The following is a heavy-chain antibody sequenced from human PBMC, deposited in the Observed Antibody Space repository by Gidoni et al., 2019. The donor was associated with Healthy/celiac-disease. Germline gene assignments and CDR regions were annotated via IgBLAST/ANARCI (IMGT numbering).Heavy chain of an antibody. CDR2: IYYSGST. CDR1: GGSISSYY. J-gene: IGHJ4*02. V-gene: IGHV4-59*01. D-gene: IGHD2-2*01. Sequence: QVQLQESGPGRVTPSETLSLSCTVSGGSISSYYWTGIRQPTGTGLEWIGYIYYSGSTNYNPTLKSRVTISVDTSKNQFSLKLSSVTAAATAVYYWATMPNYWGQGTLVNVSS. CDR3: ATMPNY.